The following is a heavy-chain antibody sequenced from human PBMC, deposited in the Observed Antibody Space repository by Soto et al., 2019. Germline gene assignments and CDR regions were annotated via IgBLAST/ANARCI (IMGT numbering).Heavy chain of an antibody. J-gene: IGHJ4*02. Sequence: SETLALTCTVSGGSISSYDWSWIRQPPGKGLEWIGYIYYSGSTNYNPSLKSRVTISVDTSKNQFSLKLSSVTAADTAVYYCAREVGGHNTYYDYIWGSYRYRIFDYWGQGTLVTVSS. CDR3: AREVGGHNTYYDYIWGSYRYRIFDY. CDR1: GGSISSYD. V-gene: IGHV4-59*01. CDR2: IYYSGST. D-gene: IGHD3-16*02.